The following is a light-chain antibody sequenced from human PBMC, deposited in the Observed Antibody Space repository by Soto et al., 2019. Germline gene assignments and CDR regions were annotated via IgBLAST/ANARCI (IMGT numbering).Light chain of an antibody. J-gene: IGLJ1*01. CDR2: DVS. CDR3: CSYAGSPRYV. V-gene: IGLV2-11*01. Sequence: QSAPTQPRSVSGSPGQSVTISCTGTSSDVGGYNYVSWYQQHPGKAPKVMIYDVSERPSGVPDRFSGSKSGNTASLTISGLQAEDEADYYCCSYAGSPRYVFGTGTQLTVL. CDR1: SSDVGGYNY.